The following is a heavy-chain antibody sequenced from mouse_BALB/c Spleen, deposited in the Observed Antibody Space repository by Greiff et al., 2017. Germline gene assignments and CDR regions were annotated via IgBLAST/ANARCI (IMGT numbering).Heavy chain of an antibody. D-gene: IGHD3-2*01. CDR1: GFNIKDYY. V-gene: IGHV14-1*02. CDR2: IDPENGNT. J-gene: IGHJ4*01. CDR3: ATDSSGYAMDY. Sequence: EVHLVESGAELVRPGALVKLSCKASGFNIKDYYMHWVKQRPEQGLEWIGWIDPENGNTIYNPKFQGKASITADTSSNTAYLQLSSLTSEDTAVYYCATDSSGYAMDYWGQGTSVTVSS.